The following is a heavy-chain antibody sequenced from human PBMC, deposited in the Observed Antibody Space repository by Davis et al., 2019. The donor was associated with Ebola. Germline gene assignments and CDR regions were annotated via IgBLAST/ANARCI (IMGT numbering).Heavy chain of an antibody. Sequence: PGGSLRLSCAASGFTFSSYGMHWVRQAPGKGLEWVAVIWYDGSNKYYADSVKGRFTISRDNSKNTLYLQMNSLRAEDTAVYYCAREGGEYYGDYHLDYWGQGTLVTVSS. CDR2: IWYDGSNK. CDR1: GFTFSSYG. J-gene: IGHJ4*02. CDR3: AREGGEYYGDYHLDY. D-gene: IGHD4-17*01. V-gene: IGHV3-33*01.